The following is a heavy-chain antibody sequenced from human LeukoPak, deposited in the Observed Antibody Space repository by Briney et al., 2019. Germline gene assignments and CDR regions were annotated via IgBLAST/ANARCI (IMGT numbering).Heavy chain of an antibody. CDR2: IIPIFGTA. CDR1: GGTFSSYA. J-gene: IGHJ4*02. V-gene: IGHV1-69*05. D-gene: IGHD6-13*01. CDR3: ARDQRSSSWYGSFDY. Sequence: SVKVSCKASGGTFSSYAISWVRQAPGQGLEWMGRIIPIFGTANYAQKFQGRVTITTDESTSTAHMELSSLRSEDTAMYYCARDQRSSSWYGSFDYWGRGTLVTVSS.